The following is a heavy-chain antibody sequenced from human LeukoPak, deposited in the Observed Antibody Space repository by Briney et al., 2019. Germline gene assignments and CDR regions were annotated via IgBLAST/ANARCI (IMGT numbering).Heavy chain of an antibody. Sequence: GGSLRLSCAASGFTFSSYAMSWVRQAPGKGLEWVSAISGSGGSTYYADSVKGRFTISRDNAKNSLYLQVNSLRVEDTAVYYCARDKEGIAVAGDFDYWGQGTLVTVSS. D-gene: IGHD6-19*01. V-gene: IGHV3-23*01. CDR1: GFTFSSYA. CDR2: ISGSGGST. J-gene: IGHJ4*02. CDR3: ARDKEGIAVAGDFDY.